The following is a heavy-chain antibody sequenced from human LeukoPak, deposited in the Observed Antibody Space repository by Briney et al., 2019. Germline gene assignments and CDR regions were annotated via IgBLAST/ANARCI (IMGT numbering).Heavy chain of an antibody. CDR2: ISSSGSTV. J-gene: IGHJ6*03. CDR1: GLTFKNYE. D-gene: IGHD1-1*01. V-gene: IGHV3-23*01. CDR3: AKAKLERLYYYYYMDV. Sequence: GGSLRLSCEVSGLTFKNYEMIWVRQAPGKGLEWISYISSSGSTVHYAGSVKGRFTISRDNSKNTLYLQMNSLRAEDTAVYYCAKAKLERLYYYYYMDVWGKGTTVIVSS.